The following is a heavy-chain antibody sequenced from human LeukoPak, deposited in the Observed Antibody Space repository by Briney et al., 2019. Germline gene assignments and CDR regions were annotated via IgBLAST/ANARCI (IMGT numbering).Heavy chain of an antibody. CDR1: GFTFSDYY. D-gene: IGHD2-2*01. J-gene: IGHJ4*02. Sequence: GGSLRLSCAGSGFTFSDYYMSWIRQAPGKGLEWVSYISSSGRTIYYADSVKGRFTISRDNAKNSLYMQMNSLRAEDTAVYYCARADCSSSSCYELDYWDQGTLVTVSS. CDR3: ARADCSSSSCYELDY. CDR2: ISSSGRTI. V-gene: IGHV3-11*04.